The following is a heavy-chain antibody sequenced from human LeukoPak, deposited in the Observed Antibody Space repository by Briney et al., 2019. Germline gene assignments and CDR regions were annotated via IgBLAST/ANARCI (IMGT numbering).Heavy chain of an antibody. CDR2: IYYREST. D-gene: IGHD5-24*01. V-gene: IGHV4-61*01. Sequence: SDTQALIYTVSCRSVSIWSYYWTWIRQPPAKGLERIGYIYYRESTNYNPSLKSQDNIIVVTSKNQFSLELPYVSAPDTAVYYGASVRSGRYYFDYWGQGTLVTVSS. J-gene: IGHJ4*02. CDR1: CRSVSIWSYY. CDR3: ASVRSGRYYFDY.